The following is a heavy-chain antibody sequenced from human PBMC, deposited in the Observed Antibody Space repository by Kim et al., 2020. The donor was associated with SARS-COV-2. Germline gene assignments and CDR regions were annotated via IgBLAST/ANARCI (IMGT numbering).Heavy chain of an antibody. CDR1: GFTFSDYY. CDR3: ARDPPAGGIAAAGNWYFDL. V-gene: IGHV3-11*06. J-gene: IGHJ2*01. D-gene: IGHD6-13*01. Sequence: GGSLRLSCAASGFTFSDYYMSWIRQAPGKGLEWVSYISSSSSYTNYADSVKGRFTISRDNAKNSLYLQMNSLRAEDTAVYYCARDPPAGGIAAAGNWYFDLWGRGTLVTVSS. CDR2: ISSSSSYT.